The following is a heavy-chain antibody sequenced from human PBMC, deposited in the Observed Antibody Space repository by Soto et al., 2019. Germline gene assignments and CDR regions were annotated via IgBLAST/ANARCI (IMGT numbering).Heavy chain of an antibody. CDR3: AKDVAFSNSWYLDY. J-gene: IGHJ4*02. CDR2: ISYDGSHK. CDR1: GFSFSSYG. D-gene: IGHD2-2*01. V-gene: IGHV3-30*18. Sequence: QVQLVESGGGVVQPGRSLRLSCAASGFSFSSYGMHWVRQAPGKGLKWVAVISYDGSHKYYADSVKGRFTISRDNSKSTLYLQMNSLRAEDTAVYYCAKDVAFSNSWYLDYWGQGTLVTVSS.